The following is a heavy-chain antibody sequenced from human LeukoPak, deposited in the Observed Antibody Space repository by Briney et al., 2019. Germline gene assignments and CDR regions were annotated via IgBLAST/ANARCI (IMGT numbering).Heavy chain of an antibody. Sequence: ASVKVSCKVSGYTFTDYYMHWVPQAPGKGLEWMGLVDPEDGETIYAERFQGRVTITADTSTDTAYMELSSLRPEDTAVYYCATSRITMVRGVSGAFDIWGQGTMVTVSS. V-gene: IGHV1-69-2*01. D-gene: IGHD3-10*01. CDR3: ATSRITMVRGVSGAFDI. CDR2: VDPEDGET. J-gene: IGHJ3*02. CDR1: GYTFTDYY.